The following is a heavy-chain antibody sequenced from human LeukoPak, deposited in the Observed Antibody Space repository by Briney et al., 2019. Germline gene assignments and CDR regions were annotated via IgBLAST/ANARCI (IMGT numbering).Heavy chain of an antibody. CDR2: INSDDSSA. D-gene: IGHD4-17*01. CDR1: GFTFSRYW. V-gene: IGHV3-74*03. Sequence: PGGSLRLSCAGSGFTFSRYWMHWVRQAPGRGLVWVSRINSDDSSATYADSVKGRFTISRDYAKNTLYLQMNSLRAEDTGVYYCVRAEERYGVPGTIGMDVWGQGTTVTVSS. CDR3: VRAEERYGVPGTIGMDV. J-gene: IGHJ6*02.